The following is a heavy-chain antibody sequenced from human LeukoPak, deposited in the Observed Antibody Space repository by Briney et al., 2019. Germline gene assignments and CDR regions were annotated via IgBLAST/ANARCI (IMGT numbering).Heavy chain of an antibody. D-gene: IGHD3-3*01. CDR3: ASAPIFGVVIIPAYYYYYVDV. CDR1: GGTFSSYA. Sequence: VASVKVSCKASGGTFSSYAISWVRQAPGQGLEWMGGIIPIFGTANYAQKFQGRVTITTDESTSTAYMELSSLRSEDTAVYYCASAPIFGVVIIPAYYYYYVDVWGKGTTVTVSS. CDR2: IIPIFGTA. V-gene: IGHV1-69*05. J-gene: IGHJ6*03.